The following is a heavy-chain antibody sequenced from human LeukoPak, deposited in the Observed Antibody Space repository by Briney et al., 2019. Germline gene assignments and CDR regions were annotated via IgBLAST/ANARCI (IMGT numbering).Heavy chain of an antibody. Sequence: AAVKVSCKASGYSFNDYYIHWVRQAPGQGLEWMGWISANSGGTNYAQNFQGRVTMTRDTSINTAYMELSGLTSDDTALYYCARNYGGTSKYFDYWGQGTLVTVSS. D-gene: IGHD4-23*01. CDR1: GYSFNDYY. J-gene: IGHJ4*02. CDR3: ARNYGGTSKYFDY. CDR2: ISANSGGT. V-gene: IGHV1-2*02.